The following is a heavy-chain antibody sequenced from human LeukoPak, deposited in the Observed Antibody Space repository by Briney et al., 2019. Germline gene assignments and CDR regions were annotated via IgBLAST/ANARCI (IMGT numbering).Heavy chain of an antibody. V-gene: IGHV4-4*02. Sequence: SGTLSLTCAVSGGSISSSNWWSWVRQPPGKGLEWIGEIYHSGSTYYNPSLKSRVTISVDTSKNQFSLKLSSVTAADTAVYYCAGYRYYYDSSGYFSALDAFDIWGQGTMVTVSS. CDR2: IYHSGST. CDR3: AGYRYYYDSSGYFSALDAFDI. J-gene: IGHJ3*02. CDR1: GGSISSSNW. D-gene: IGHD3-22*01.